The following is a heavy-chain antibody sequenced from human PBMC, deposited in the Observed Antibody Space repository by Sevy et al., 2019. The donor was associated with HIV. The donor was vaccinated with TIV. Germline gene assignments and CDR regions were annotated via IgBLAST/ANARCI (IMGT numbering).Heavy chain of an antibody. D-gene: IGHD4-4*01. V-gene: IGHV3-30*18. Sequence: GGFLRLSCAASGFTFSSYGMHWVRQAPGKGLEWVAVISYDGSNKYYADSVKGRFTISRDNSKNTLYLQMNSLRAEDTAVYYCAKDQRGNSFPWFDPWGQGTLVTVSS. CDR1: GFTFSSYG. J-gene: IGHJ5*02. CDR2: ISYDGSNK. CDR3: AKDQRGNSFPWFDP.